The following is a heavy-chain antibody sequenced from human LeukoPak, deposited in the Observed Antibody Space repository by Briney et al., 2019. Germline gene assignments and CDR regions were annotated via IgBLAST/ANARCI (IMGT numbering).Heavy chain of an antibody. CDR1: GGSISSGDYY. V-gene: IGHV4-30-4*08. Sequence: SETLSLTCTVSGGSISSGDYYWSWIRQPPGKGREWIGYIYYSGSTYYNPSLKSRVTISVDTSKNQFSLKLSSVTAADTAVYYCAGATTSTFDYWGQGTLVTVSS. J-gene: IGHJ4*02. CDR2: IYYSGST. D-gene: IGHD1-26*01. CDR3: AGATTSTFDY.